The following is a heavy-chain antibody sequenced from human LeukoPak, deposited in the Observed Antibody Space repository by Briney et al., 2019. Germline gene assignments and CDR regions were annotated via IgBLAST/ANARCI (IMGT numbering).Heavy chain of an antibody. Sequence: ASVKVSCKASGYTFTSYAMNWVRQAPGQGLEWMGWINTNTGSPTYAQGFTGRFVFSLDTSVSTAYLQISSLKAEDTAVYYCTRHGIIKAARTHYYYGMDVWGQGTTVTVSS. V-gene: IGHV7-4-1*02. D-gene: IGHD6-6*01. J-gene: IGHJ6*02. CDR2: INTNTGSP. CDR1: GYTFTSYA. CDR3: TRHGIIKAARTHYYYGMDV.